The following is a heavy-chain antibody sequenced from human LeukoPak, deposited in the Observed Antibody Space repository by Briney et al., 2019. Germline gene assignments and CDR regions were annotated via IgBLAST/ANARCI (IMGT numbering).Heavy chain of an antibody. CDR3: TRRVAGYY. D-gene: IGHD6-13*01. CDR2: IRSKASGGTT. J-gene: IGHJ4*02. Sequence: QHGESLKISCTASGFTFGDYAMTWVRQAPGKGLEWVGIIRSKASGGTTEYAAPVKGRFTISRDDSKSIAYLQMNSLKTEDTAVYYCTRRVAGYYWGQGTLVTVSS. CDR1: GFTFGDYA. V-gene: IGHV3-49*04.